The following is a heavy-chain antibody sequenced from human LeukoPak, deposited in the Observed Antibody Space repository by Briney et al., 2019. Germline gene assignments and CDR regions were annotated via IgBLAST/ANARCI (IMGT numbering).Heavy chain of an antibody. Sequence: GGSLRLSCSASGFTFSSYAMHWVRQAPGKGLEYVSAISSNGSSTYYADSVKGRFTISRDNSKNTLYLQMSSLRAEDTAVYYCVKDFYGRLDGYNPQPWGQGTLVTVSS. J-gene: IGHJ4*02. D-gene: IGHD5-24*01. CDR1: GFTFSSYA. V-gene: IGHV3-64D*09. CDR3: VKDFYGRLDGYNPQP. CDR2: ISSNGSST.